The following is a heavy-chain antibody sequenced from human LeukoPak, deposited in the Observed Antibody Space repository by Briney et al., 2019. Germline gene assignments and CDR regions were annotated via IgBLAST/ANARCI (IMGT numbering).Heavy chain of an antibody. V-gene: IGHV3-23*01. D-gene: IGHD5-12*01. CDR1: GFTFSSYA. Sequence: PGGSLRLSCAASGFTFSSYAMSWVRQAPGKGLEWVSAISGSGGSTYYADSVKGRFTISRDNSKNTLYLQMNSLSAEDTAVYYCAKVRGYSGLPPSDYWGQGTLVTVSS. J-gene: IGHJ4*02. CDR3: AKVRGYSGLPPSDY. CDR2: ISGSGGST.